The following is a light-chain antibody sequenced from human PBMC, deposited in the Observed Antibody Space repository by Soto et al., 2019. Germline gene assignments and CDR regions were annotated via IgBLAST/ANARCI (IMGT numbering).Light chain of an antibody. J-gene: IGLJ3*02. CDR1: SSDVGGYNC. CDR3: CSYAGSYTWV. V-gene: IGLV2-14*01. CDR2: EVS. Sequence: QSALTQPASVSGSPGQSITISCTGTSSDVGGYNCVSWYQQHPGKAPKLMIYEVSNRPSGVSNRFSGSKSGNTASLTISGLQAEDEADYYCCSYAGSYTWVFGGGTKLTVL.